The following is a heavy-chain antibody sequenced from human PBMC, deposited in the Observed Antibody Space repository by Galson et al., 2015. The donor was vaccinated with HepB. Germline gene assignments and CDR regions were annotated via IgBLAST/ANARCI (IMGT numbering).Heavy chain of an antibody. V-gene: IGHV3-48*02. Sequence: SLRLSCAASGFTFSSYSMNWVRQAPGKGLEWVSYISSSNSTIYYADSVKGRFTIPRDNAKNSLYLQMNSLRDEDTAVYYCARDRRYCSGGSCYSNGRFGAFDIWGQGTMVTVSS. CDR1: GFTFSSYS. J-gene: IGHJ3*02. D-gene: IGHD2-15*01. CDR3: ARDRRYCSGGSCYSNGRFGAFDI. CDR2: ISSSNSTI.